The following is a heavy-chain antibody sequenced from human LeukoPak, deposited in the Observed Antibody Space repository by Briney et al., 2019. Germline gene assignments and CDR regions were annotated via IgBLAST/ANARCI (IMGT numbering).Heavy chain of an antibody. J-gene: IGHJ3*02. CDR1: GYTLTELS. CDR3: ARSYDILTGYNHAADGFDI. CDR2: FDPEDGET. V-gene: IGHV1-24*01. Sequence: ASVKVSCKVSGYTLTELSMHWVRQAPGKGLEWMGGFDPEDGETIYAQKFQGRVTMTEDTSTDTAYMELSSLRSEDTAVYYCARSYDILTGYNHAADGFDIWGQGTMVTVSS. D-gene: IGHD3-9*01.